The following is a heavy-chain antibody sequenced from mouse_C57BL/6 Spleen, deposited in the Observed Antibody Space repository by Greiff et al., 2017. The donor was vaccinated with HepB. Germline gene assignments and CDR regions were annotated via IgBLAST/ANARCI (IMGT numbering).Heavy chain of an antibody. D-gene: IGHD2-13*01. CDR1: GFSLTSYG. CDR2: IWGDGST. CDR3: AKPDGDYGRGAMDY. Sequence: QVQLQQSGPGLVAPSQSLSITCTVSGFSLTSYGVSWVRQPPGKGLEWLGVIWGDGSTNYHSALISRLSISKDTSKSHVFLNLNSLQTDDTATYYCAKPDGDYGRGAMDYWGQGTSVTVSS. V-gene: IGHV2-3*01. J-gene: IGHJ4*01.